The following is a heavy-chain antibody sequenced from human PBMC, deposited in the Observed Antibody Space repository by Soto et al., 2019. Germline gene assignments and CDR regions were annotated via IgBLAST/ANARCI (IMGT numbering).Heavy chain of an antibody. D-gene: IGHD3-10*01. V-gene: IGHV4-61*01. CDR2: IHHAGTT. CDR1: GVSVTSGNYY. J-gene: IGHJ6*02. CDR3: ARGGFWGYYDYCGIDV. Sequence: QVQLQESGPGLVKPSETLSLTCTVSGVSVTSGNYYWTWIRQPPGKGLEWIAYIHHAGTTNFNPSLKGRISISIATSKNQISLQLHSVTAADTAVYFCARGGFWGYYDYCGIDVWGRGTTVSISS.